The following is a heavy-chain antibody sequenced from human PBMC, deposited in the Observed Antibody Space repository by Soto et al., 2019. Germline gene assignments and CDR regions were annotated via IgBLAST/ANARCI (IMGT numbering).Heavy chain of an antibody. CDR3: PTDSQGVAVAGTGNFDY. CDR2: IKSKTDGGTT. D-gene: IGHD6-19*01. CDR1: GFTFSNAW. Sequence: EVQLVESGGGLVKPGGSLRLSCAASGFTFSNAWMSWVRQAPGKGLEWVGRIKSKTDGGTTDYAAPVKGRFTISRDDSKNTLYLQMSSLKTEYTAVYYCPTDSQGVAVAGTGNFDYWGQGTLVSVSS. V-gene: IGHV3-15*01. J-gene: IGHJ4*02.